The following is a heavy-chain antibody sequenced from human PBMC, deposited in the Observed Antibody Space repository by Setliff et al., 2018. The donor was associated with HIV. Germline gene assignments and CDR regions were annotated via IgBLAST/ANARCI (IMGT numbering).Heavy chain of an antibody. D-gene: IGHD2-21*02. J-gene: IGHJ4*02. Sequence: PSETLSLTCSVYGTSFSDHYWSWVRQTPGKGLEWIGEMNQSGTTNYNPSPKSRVTMSIDPSERQFSLKLTSVTASDTAVYYCVRWYYCVSGACYRADYWGQGTMVTAPQ. CDR2: MNQSGTT. CDR3: VRWYYCVSGACYRADY. V-gene: IGHV4-34*01. CDR1: GTSFSDHY.